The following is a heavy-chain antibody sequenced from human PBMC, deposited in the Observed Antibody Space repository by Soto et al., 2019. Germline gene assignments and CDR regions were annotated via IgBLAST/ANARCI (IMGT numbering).Heavy chain of an antibody. J-gene: IGHJ6*02. D-gene: IGHD6-13*01. Sequence: PGESLKISCKGSGYSFTSYWIGWVRQMPGKGLEWMGIIYPGDSDTRYSPSFQGQVTISADKSISTAYLQWSSLKASDTAMYYCARASQPAGTGEPYYYYGMDVWGQGTRVTASS. CDR2: IYPGDSDT. CDR1: GYSFTSYW. V-gene: IGHV5-51*01. CDR3: ARASQPAGTGEPYYYYGMDV.